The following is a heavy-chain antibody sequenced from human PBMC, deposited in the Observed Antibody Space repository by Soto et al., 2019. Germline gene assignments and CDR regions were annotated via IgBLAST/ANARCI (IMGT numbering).Heavy chain of an antibody. CDR3: ARDRGYCSGGSCYTGYFDF. V-gene: IGHV3-21*01. CDR1: GFTFSSYS. CDR2: ISSSSSYI. Sequence: EVQLVESGGGLVKPGGSLRLSCAASGFTFSSYSINWVRQAPGKGLEWVSSISSSSSYIYYADSVKGRFTISRDNAKNSLYLQMNSLRAEDTAVYYCARDRGYCSGGSCYTGYFDFWGRGTLVTVSS. J-gene: IGHJ2*01. D-gene: IGHD2-15*01.